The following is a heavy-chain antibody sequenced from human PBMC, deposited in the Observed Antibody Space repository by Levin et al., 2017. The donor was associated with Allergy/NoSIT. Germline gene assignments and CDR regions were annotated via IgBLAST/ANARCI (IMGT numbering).Heavy chain of an antibody. CDR2: ITAYNGNT. CDR1: GYTFSSYG. Sequence: ASVKVSCKASGYTFSSYGISWVRQAPGQGLEWMGWITAYNGNTNYAQKLQGRVTMSTDTSTSTAYMELRSLRSDDTAVYYCARHHPGSTDAFDIWGQGTMVTVSS. D-gene: IGHD1-14*01. V-gene: IGHV1-18*01. CDR3: ARHHPGSTDAFDI. J-gene: IGHJ3*02.